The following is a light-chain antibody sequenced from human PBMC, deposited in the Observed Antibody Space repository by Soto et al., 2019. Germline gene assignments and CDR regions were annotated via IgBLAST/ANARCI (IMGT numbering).Light chain of an antibody. CDR1: QSVSSN. CDR3: QQYNNWPPYT. J-gene: IGKJ2*01. V-gene: IGKV3-15*01. CDR2: GAF. Sequence: MTQSPSTLSGSVGDRVTITCRASQSVSSNLAWYQQKPGQAPRLLIYGAFIRATGIPVRFIGSGSGTEFTLTISSLQSEDFAVYYCQQYNNWPPYTFGQGTKLEIK.